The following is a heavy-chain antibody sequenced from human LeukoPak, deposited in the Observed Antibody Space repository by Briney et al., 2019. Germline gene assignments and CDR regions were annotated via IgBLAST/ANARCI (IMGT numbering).Heavy chain of an antibody. CDR2: INPSGGST. Sequence: ASVKVSCKASGYTFTGYYMHWVRQAPGQGLEWMGWINPSGGSTSYAQKFQGRVTMARDMSTSTVYMELSSLRSEDTAAYYCARDMDGDFYYFDYWGQGTLVTVSS. CDR3: ARDMDGDFYYFDY. D-gene: IGHD4-17*01. CDR1: GYTFTGYY. V-gene: IGHV1-46*01. J-gene: IGHJ4*02.